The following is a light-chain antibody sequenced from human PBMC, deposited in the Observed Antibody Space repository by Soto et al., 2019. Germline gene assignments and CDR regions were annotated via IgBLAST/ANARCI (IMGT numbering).Light chain of an antibody. Sequence: QSALTQPRSVSGSPGQSVTISCTGTSSDVGGYNYVSWYQQHPGKAPKLMIYDVSKRPSGVPDRFSGSKSGNTASLTISGLEAEDEAEDYCRSYAGNPYDFVTGTQLNVL. CDR2: DVS. CDR1: SSDVGGYNY. CDR3: RSYAGNPYD. V-gene: IGLV2-11*01. J-gene: IGLJ1*01.